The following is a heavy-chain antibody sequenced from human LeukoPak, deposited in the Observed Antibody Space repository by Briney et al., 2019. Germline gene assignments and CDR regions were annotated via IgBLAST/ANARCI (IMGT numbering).Heavy chain of an antibody. Sequence: KPGGSLRLSCAASGFPFRNYSMNWVRQAPGKGPEWVSSISRSSSYIYYAESVKGRFTISRDDAKNSLHLQMNSLRVEDTAMYFCARRGCIRRNCFYHWGQGALVTVSS. D-gene: IGHD3-3*02. J-gene: IGHJ4*02. CDR3: ARRGCIRRNCFYH. V-gene: IGHV3-21*01. CDR1: GFPFRNYS. CDR2: ISRSSSYI.